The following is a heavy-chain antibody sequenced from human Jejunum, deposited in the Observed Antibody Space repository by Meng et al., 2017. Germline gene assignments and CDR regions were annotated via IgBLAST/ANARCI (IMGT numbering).Heavy chain of an antibody. CDR3: AKNGYCSGGRCSSGTSFDP. J-gene: IGHJ5*02. CDR2: IDHSGKT. Sequence: QGQLKQWAAGLLQPSACRSLMCGFNGGSFSAYYWSWIRLSPGKGLEWIGEIDHSGKTTYNPSLKSRVTMSIDTSKSQLSLRLSSVTAADTAVYFCAKNGYCSGGRCSSGTSFDPWGQGTLVTVSS. D-gene: IGHD2-15*01. V-gene: IGHV4-34*01. CDR1: GGSFSAYY.